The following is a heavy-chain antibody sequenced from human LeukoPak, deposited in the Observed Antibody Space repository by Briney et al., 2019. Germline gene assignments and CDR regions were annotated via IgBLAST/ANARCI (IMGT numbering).Heavy chain of an antibody. D-gene: IGHD3-22*01. CDR1: GYTFTSYA. CDR3: ARAYYYDSSGYGGGRLGSFDY. V-gene: IGHV1-3*03. CDR2: VNAGNGNT. Sequence: ASVKVSCKASGYTFTSYAMHWVRQAPGQRLEWMGWVNAGNGNTKYSQEFQGRVTISRDTSASTACMELSSLRSEDTAVYYCARAYYYDSSGYGGGRLGSFDYWGQGTLVTVSS. J-gene: IGHJ4*02.